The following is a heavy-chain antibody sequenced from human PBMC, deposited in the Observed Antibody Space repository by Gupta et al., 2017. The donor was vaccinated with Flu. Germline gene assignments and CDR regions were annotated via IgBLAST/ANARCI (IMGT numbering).Heavy chain of an antibody. CDR1: GGSISTYY. Sequence: QVQLQESGPGLVKPSETLSLTCTVSGGSISTYYWTWIRQPPGKGLEWMGYIYYSGNTKYSPSLKSRVTISVDTSKNQFSLKLNSVTAADTAVYYCARGDTNSSGGFDYWGQGTLVTVSS. J-gene: IGHJ4*02. D-gene: IGHD1-26*01. V-gene: IGHV4-59*01. CDR2: IYYSGNT. CDR3: ARGDTNSSGGFDY.